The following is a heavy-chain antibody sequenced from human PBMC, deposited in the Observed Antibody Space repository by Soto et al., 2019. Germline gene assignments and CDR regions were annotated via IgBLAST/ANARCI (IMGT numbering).Heavy chain of an antibody. CDR1: GGSISSGDYY. Sequence: SETLSLTCTVSGGSISSGDYYWSWIRQPPGKGLEWIGYIYYSGSTYYNPSLKSRVTISVDTSKNQFSLKLSSVTAADTAVYYCARVGEIRSLLYRTGYFDYWGQGTLVTVSS. CDR2: IYYSGST. CDR3: ARVGEIRSLLYRTGYFDY. D-gene: IGHD2-8*01. V-gene: IGHV4-30-4*01. J-gene: IGHJ4*02.